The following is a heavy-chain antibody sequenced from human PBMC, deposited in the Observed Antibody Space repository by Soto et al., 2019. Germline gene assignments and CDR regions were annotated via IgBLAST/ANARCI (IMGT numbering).Heavy chain of an antibody. CDR2: INWNSGSI. CDR3: AKAPNLVTHWFDP. J-gene: IGHJ5*02. CDR1: GITFEEFA. D-gene: IGHD3-9*01. V-gene: IGHV3-9*01. Sequence: EVKLVESGGGLVQPGGSLRLSCAATGITFEEFAIHWVRQAPGKGLEWVSGINWNSGSIGYADSVKGRFTISRDNAKNSLYLHLNSLRAEDTALYSCAKAPNLVTHWFDPWGQGTLVTVSS.